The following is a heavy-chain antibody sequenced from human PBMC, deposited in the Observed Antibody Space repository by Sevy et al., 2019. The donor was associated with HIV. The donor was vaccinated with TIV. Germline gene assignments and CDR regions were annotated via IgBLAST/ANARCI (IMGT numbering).Heavy chain of an antibody. D-gene: IGHD6-19*01. J-gene: IGHJ4*02. CDR1: GFSISPYA. V-gene: IGHV3-30*09. CDR3: ARDAGYSTGWYAGY. CDR2: MSYDGSTR. Sequence: GGSLRLSCAASGFSISPYAFHWVRQAPGKGLEWAALMSYDGSTRYYADSAKGRFAISKDNSKNTLYLQMNSLRIEDTAIYYCARDAGYSTGWYAGYWGQGTLVTVSS.